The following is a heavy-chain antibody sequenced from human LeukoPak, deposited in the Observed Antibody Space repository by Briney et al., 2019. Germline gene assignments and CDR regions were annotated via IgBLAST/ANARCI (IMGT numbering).Heavy chain of an antibody. Sequence: GGSLRLSCAASGFTFSSYAMSWVRQAPGKGLEWVSAISGSGGSTYYADSVKGRFTISRDNSKNTLYLQMNSLRAEDTAVYHCARGTGDTSSWFHDYWGQGTLVTVSS. CDR2: ISGSGGST. CDR1: GFTFSSYA. D-gene: IGHD6-13*01. V-gene: IGHV3-23*01. J-gene: IGHJ4*02. CDR3: ARGTGDTSSWFHDY.